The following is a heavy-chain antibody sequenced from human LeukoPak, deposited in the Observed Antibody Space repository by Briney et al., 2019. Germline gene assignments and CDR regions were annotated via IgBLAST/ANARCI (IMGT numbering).Heavy chain of an antibody. V-gene: IGHV4-39*01. CDR1: GGSISSRSYY. J-gene: IGHJ4*02. D-gene: IGHD4-23*01. Sequence: PSETLSLTCTVSGGSISSRSYYWGWIRQSPGKGLEWIGTIYYSGTTYYNPSLKSRVTISVDTSKNHFSLKLSSVTAADTAMYYCARHKIWDGYGGLSDYWGQGTLVTVSS. CDR2: IYYSGTT. CDR3: ARHKIWDGYGGLSDY.